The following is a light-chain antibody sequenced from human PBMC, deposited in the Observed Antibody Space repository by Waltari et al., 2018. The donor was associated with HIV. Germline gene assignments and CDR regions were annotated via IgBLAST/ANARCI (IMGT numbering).Light chain of an antibody. Sequence: EVVLTQSPATLSLSPGERATLCCRARQSVSDYLAWYQQKPGQAPRLLIYDASNRATGIPARFSGSGSGTDFTLTISSLEPEDFAVYYCQQRSNWRRSGLTFGGGTKVEIK. J-gene: IGKJ4*01. CDR1: QSVSDY. CDR2: DAS. V-gene: IGKV3-11*01. CDR3: QQRSNWRRSGLT.